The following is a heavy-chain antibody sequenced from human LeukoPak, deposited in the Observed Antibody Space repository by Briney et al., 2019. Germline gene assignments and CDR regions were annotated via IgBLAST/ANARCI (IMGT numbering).Heavy chain of an antibody. V-gene: IGHV1-69*05. Sequence: SVKVSCKASGGTFSSYAISWVRQAPGQGLEWMGGIIPIFGTANYAQKFQGRVTITTDESTSTAYMELSSLRSEDTAVYYCARSYGSSYYDSSGYYAYWGQGTLVTVSS. D-gene: IGHD3-22*01. CDR3: ARSYGSSYYDSSGYYAY. CDR2: IIPIFGTA. J-gene: IGHJ4*02. CDR1: GGTFSSYA.